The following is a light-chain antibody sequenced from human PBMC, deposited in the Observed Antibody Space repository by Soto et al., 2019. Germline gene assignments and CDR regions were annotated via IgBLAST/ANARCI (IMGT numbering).Light chain of an antibody. V-gene: IGKV3-15*01. Sequence: EIVMTQSPATLSVSPGERASLSCSARQSVGSNLAWYQQTAGQAPRLHIYGASTRATGIPARFSGSGSGKDFTLTLSSLQSEDFAVYSCQPYTTWPYTFGQGTKLEIK. CDR3: QPYTTWPYT. J-gene: IGKJ2*01. CDR2: GAS. CDR1: QSVGSN.